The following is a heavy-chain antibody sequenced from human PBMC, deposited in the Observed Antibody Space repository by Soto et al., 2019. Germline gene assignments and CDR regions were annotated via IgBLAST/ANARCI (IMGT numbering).Heavy chain of an antibody. Sequence: GASVKVSCKASGGALSSYGIYWVRQAPGHGLEWVGGIIPIFGTASYAQKFQGAVTITADESTSTAYMELTSLRSDDTAVYYCARRGGIAAVGAPRGFDYWGQGTLVTVSS. CDR3: ARRGGIAAVGAPRGFDY. CDR1: GGALSSYG. D-gene: IGHD6-13*01. J-gene: IGHJ4*02. V-gene: IGHV1-69*13. CDR2: IIPIFGTA.